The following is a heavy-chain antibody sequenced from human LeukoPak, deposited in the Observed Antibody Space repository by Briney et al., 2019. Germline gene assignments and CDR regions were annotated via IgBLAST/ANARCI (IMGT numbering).Heavy chain of an antibody. V-gene: IGHV3-11*04. D-gene: IGHD1-26*01. CDR1: GFTFSDYY. Sequence: GGSLRLSCAASGFTFSDYYMSWIRQAPGKGLEWVSYISSSGSTIYYADSVKGRFTISRDNAKNSLYLQMNSLRAEDTAVYYCARADRYSGSYSSDHYYYYMDVWGKGTTVTVSS. J-gene: IGHJ6*03. CDR3: ARADRYSGSYSSDHYYYYMDV. CDR2: ISSSGSTI.